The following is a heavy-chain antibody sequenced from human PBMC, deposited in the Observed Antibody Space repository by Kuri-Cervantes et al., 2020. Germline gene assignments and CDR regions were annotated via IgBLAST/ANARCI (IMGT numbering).Heavy chain of an antibody. J-gene: IGHJ3*02. CDR1: GGTFSSYA. D-gene: IGHD6-25*01. V-gene: IGHV1-69*13. CDR2: IIPIFGTA. CDR3: ARSGQGPSGAFDI. Sequence: SVKVSCKASGGTFSSYAISWVRQAPGQGLEWMGGIIPIFGTANYAQKFQGRVTITADVSTSTAYMELSSLRSEDTAVYYCARSGQGPSGAFDIWGQGTMVTVSS.